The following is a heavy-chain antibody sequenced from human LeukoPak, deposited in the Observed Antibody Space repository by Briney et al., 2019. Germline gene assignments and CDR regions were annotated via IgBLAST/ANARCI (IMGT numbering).Heavy chain of an antibody. V-gene: IGHV3-7*04. CDR1: GFTFSSYD. CDR2: IKQDGSAK. Sequence: PGRSLRLSCVASGFTFSSYDMTWVRQAPGKGLEWVANIKQDGSAKYYANSVKGRFTISRDDAKNSLYLEMNSLRAEDTAVYYCAGGGGWVFDFWGQGTLVTVSS. CDR3: AGGGGWVFDF. J-gene: IGHJ4*02. D-gene: IGHD6-19*01.